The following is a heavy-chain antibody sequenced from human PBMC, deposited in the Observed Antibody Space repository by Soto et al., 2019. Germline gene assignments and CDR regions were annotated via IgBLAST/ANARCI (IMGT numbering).Heavy chain of an antibody. CDR1: GFTFINYA. CDR3: ARVPRGYHYSTNLDY. J-gene: IGHJ4*02. Sequence: HPWGSLRLSCAASGFTFINYAIHFFRHSPFKGREWVAVISYDGSNKYYADSVKGRFTISRDNSKNTLYLQMNSLRAEDTAVYYCARVPRGYHYSTNLDYWGQGTLVTVSS. V-gene: IGHV3-30-3*01. D-gene: IGHD1-1*01. CDR2: ISYDGSNK.